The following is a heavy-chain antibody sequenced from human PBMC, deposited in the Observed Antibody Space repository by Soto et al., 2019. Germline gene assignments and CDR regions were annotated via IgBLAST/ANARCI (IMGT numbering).Heavy chain of an antibody. CDR2: IYHSGRT. J-gene: IGHJ4*02. CDR3: ARGGPHCSSTSCDAGTVDY. V-gene: IGHV4-34*01. Sequence: QVQLQQWGAGLLKPSEILSLTCAVYGGSFSGYYWSWIRQPPGRGLEWIGAIYHSGRTTYNPSLESRVTISVDASKNQFSLKLSSVTAADTAVYYCARGGPHCSSTSCDAGTVDYWGQGTLVTVAS. D-gene: IGHD2-2*01. CDR1: GGSFSGYY.